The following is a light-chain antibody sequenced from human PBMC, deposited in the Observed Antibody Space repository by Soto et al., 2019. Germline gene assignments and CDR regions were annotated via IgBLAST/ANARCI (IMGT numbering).Light chain of an antibody. J-gene: IGKJ1*01. V-gene: IGKV3-20*01. CDR3: QQYGDSPVT. CDR1: QSVNFY. CDR2: DAS. Sequence: EIVVTQSPGTLSLSPGERATLSCMASQSVNFYLAWYQQKPGQAPRLLISDASSRATDVPDRFSGSGSGTDFTLTITRLEPEDFAVYYCQQYGDSPVTFGQGTKVDIK.